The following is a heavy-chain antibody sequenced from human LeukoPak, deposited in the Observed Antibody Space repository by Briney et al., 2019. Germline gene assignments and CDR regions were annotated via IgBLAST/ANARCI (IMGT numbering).Heavy chain of an antibody. V-gene: IGHV4-31*03. J-gene: IGHJ3*02. D-gene: IGHD4-17*01. CDR2: IYYSGYT. CDR3: ARVLGVTTGHTFDI. CDR1: GASINSGGFF. Sequence: PSQTLSLTCTVSGASINSGGFFWSWIRQHPGKGLEWIGHIYYSGYTYYNPSLTSRLAISLDTSKTQFSLRLSSVTAADTALYYGARVLGVTTGHTFDIGGQGIMVTVSS.